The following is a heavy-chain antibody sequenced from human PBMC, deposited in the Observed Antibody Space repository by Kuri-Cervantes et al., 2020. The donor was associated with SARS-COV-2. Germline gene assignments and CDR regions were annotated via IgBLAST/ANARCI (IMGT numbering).Heavy chain of an antibody. CDR1: GFTFSSYG. CDR3: ARDTRVGMARDPSVPVDGLGLAWKHHLDS. Sequence: GESLKISCAASGFTFSSYGLHWVRQAPGKGLVWVSRINSDGSSTSYADSVKGRFTISRDNAKNTLYLQMNSLRAEDTAVYYCARDTRVGMARDPSVPVDGLGLAWKHHLDSWGQGTLVTVSS. CDR2: INSDGSST. D-gene: IGHD6-19*01. V-gene: IGHV3-74*01. J-gene: IGHJ4*02.